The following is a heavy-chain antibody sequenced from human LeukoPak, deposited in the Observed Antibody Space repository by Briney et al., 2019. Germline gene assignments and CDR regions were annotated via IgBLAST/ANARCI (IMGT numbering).Heavy chain of an antibody. CDR1: GYTFTNYG. Sequence: ASVKVSCKASGYTFTNYGISWVRQAPGQGLEWMGWISAYNGNTDYAQKLKGRVTMTTDTSTSTVYMELRSLRSDDTAVYYCARDLGDYSNWFDPWGQGTLVTVSS. J-gene: IGHJ5*02. D-gene: IGHD4-11*01. V-gene: IGHV1-18*01. CDR3: ARDLGDYSNWFDP. CDR2: ISAYNGNT.